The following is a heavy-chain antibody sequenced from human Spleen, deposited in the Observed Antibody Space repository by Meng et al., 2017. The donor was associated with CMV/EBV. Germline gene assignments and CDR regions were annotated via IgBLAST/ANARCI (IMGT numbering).Heavy chain of an antibody. D-gene: IGHD3-3*01. V-gene: IGHV3-23*03. J-gene: IGHJ5*02. Sequence: GESLKISCAAGGFTFSSYAMSWVRQAPGKGLEWVSVIYIGGSTYYADSVKGRFTISRDNSKNTLYLQMNSLRAEDTAVYYCAKDWAIFGVVRGWFDPWGQGTLVTVSS. CDR3: AKDWAIFGVVRGWFDP. CDR1: GFTFSSYA. CDR2: IYIGGST.